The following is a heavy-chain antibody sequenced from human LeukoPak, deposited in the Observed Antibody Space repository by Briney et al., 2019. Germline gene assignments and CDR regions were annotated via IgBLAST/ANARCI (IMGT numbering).Heavy chain of an antibody. Sequence: GGSLRLSCAAAGFTFSRYGMQWVREAPGEGVGGGAVIWYDGSNKYYADSGKGGFTISRDTSKSTLYLKMNSLRAEDTAVYYCARVSLVGASGMDVWGQGTPVTVSS. V-gene: IGHV3-33*01. CDR2: IWYDGSNK. D-gene: IGHD1-26*01. CDR1: GFTFSRYG. J-gene: IGHJ6*02. CDR3: ARVSLVGASGMDV.